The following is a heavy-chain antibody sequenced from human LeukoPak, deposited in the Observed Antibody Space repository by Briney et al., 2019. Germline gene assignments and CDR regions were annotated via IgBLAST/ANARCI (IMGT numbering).Heavy chain of an antibody. CDR2: IYYTGST. CDR3: ARRIVVVPAAIRNGYAFDI. D-gene: IGHD2-2*01. J-gene: IGHJ3*02. CDR1: GYSISSGYY. Sequence: SETLSLTCDVSGYSISSGYYWGWIRQPPGRGLEWIGSIYYTGSTYYNPSLRSRVTISMDTSKNQFSLRLNSVTAADTAIYYCARRIVVVPAAIRNGYAFDIWGQGTMVSVFS. V-gene: IGHV4-38-2*01.